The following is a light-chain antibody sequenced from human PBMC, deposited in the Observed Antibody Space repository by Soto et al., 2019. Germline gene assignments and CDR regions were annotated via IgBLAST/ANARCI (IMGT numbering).Light chain of an antibody. V-gene: IGLV1-47*02. CDR3: VSWDDSLSGLV. J-gene: IGLJ1*01. CDR2: SNN. Sequence: QSVLTQPPSASGTPGQRVTISCSGRSANIGNNFVCSYQQLPGTATQHLIYSNNQRPSGVPARCSGSKSGTSTSLAISGRRSDDEGDDYYVSWDDSLSGLVFGTGTKVTVL. CDR1: SANIGNNF.